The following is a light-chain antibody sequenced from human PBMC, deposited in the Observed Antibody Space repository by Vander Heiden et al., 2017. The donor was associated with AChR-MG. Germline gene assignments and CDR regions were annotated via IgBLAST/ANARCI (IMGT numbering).Light chain of an antibody. Sequence: DIQLTQSPSSLSASVGDRVTITCQASQDISNYLNWYQQKPGKAPKLLIYDASNLETGVPSRCSGSGSGTDFTFTISSLQPEDIATYYCQQYDNLPPNTFGQGTKLDIK. V-gene: IGKV1-33*01. CDR3: QQYDNLPPNT. J-gene: IGKJ2*01. CDR1: QDISNY. CDR2: DAS.